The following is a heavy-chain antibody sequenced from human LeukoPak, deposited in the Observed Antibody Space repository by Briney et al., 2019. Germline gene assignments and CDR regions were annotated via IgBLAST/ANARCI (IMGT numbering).Heavy chain of an antibody. CDR2: IYTSGST. V-gene: IGHV4-4*07. D-gene: IGHD6-19*01. CDR3: ARVPWDSSGWPYFDY. CDR1: GGSISSYY. Sequence: SETLSLTCTVSGGSISSYYWSWIRQPAGKGPEWLGRIYTSGSTNYNPSLKSRVTMSVDTSKNQFSLKLSSVTAADTAVYYCARVPWDSSGWPYFDYWGQGTLVTVSS. J-gene: IGHJ4*02.